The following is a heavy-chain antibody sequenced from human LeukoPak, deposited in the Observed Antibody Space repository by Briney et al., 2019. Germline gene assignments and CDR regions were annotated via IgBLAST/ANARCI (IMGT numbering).Heavy chain of an antibody. J-gene: IGHJ4*02. Sequence: PSETLSLTXSVSGDSISSYYWSWIRQPAGKGLEWLGRIYTSGSTNYNPSLESRVTMSIDTSKNEFSLKLTSVTAADTAVYLCARGIYGDYGLGYWGQGTLVTVSS. CDR1: GDSISSYY. V-gene: IGHV4-4*07. D-gene: IGHD4-17*01. CDR3: ARGIYGDYGLGY. CDR2: IYTSGST.